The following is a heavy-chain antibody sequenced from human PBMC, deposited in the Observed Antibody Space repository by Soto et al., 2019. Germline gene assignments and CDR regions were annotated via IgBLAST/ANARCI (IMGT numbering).Heavy chain of an antibody. Sequence: SQTLSLTCAISGDSVSSNSAAWNWIRRSPSRGLEWLGRTYCRSKWYNDYAISVRSRITINPDTSKHQFSLQLNSVTPEDTAVYYCARGDYYDTSGYYFGYCGQGTLVTVPQ. CDR2: TYCRSKWYN. CDR1: GDSVSSNSAA. V-gene: IGHV6-1*01. J-gene: IGHJ4*02. D-gene: IGHD3-22*01. CDR3: ARGDYYDTSGYYFGY.